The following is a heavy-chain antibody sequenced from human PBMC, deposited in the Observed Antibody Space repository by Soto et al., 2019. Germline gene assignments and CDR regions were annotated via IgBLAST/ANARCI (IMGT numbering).Heavy chain of an antibody. Sequence: SVKVSCKASGGTFSSYTISWVRQAPGQGLEWMGRIIPILGIANYAQKFQGRVTITADKSTSTAYMELSSLRSEDTAVYYCARGVVVTADYYGMDVWGQGTTVTVSS. V-gene: IGHV1-69*02. CDR3: ARGVVVTADYYGMDV. CDR2: IIPILGIA. D-gene: IGHD2-21*02. J-gene: IGHJ6*02. CDR1: GGTFSSYT.